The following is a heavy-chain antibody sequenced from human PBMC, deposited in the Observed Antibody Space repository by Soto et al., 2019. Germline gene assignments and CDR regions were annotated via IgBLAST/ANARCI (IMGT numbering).Heavy chain of an antibody. V-gene: IGHV3-30-3*01. CDR3: ARDVLSPSGGCYS. CDR2: ISYDGNTK. Sequence: QEQLVESGGGVVQPGKSLRLSCAASGFMFSRYAMHWVRQAPGKGLEWVGVISYDGNTKYYADSVKGRFTISRDSSKNTLYLQMDSLRVEDTAVYYCARDVLSPSGGCYSWGQGTLVTVSS. J-gene: IGHJ4*02. CDR1: GFMFSRYA. D-gene: IGHD6-19*01.